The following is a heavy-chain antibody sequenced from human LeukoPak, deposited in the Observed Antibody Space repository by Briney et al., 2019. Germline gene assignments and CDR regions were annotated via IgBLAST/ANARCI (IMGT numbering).Heavy chain of an antibody. V-gene: IGHV5-51*01. CDR3: ARRPAAAGIDY. J-gene: IGHJ4*02. CDR2: IYPGDSDT. Sequence: GESLKISCKGSGYSFTSYWIGWVRQVPGKGLEWMGIIYPGDSDTRYSPSFQGQVTISADKSISTAYLQWSSLEASDTAMYYCARRPAAAGIDYWGQGTLVTVSS. D-gene: IGHD6-13*01. CDR1: GYSFTSYW.